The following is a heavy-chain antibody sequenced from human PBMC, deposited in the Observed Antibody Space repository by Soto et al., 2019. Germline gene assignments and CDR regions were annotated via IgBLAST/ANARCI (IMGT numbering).Heavy chain of an antibody. V-gene: IGHV3-23*01. D-gene: IGHD6-19*01. CDR1: GFTFSSYA. J-gene: IGHJ4*02. CDR3: ARDRVAVAGTSLVSYFDY. Sequence: GGSLRLSCAASGFTFSSYAMSWVRQAPGKGLEWVSAISGSGGSTYYADSVKGRFTISRDNSKNTLYLQMNSLRAEDTAVYYCARDRVAVAGTSLVSYFDYWGQGTLVTVSS. CDR2: ISGSGGST.